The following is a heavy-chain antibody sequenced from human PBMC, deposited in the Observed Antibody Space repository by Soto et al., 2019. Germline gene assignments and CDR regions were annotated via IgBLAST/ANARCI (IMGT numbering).Heavy chain of an antibody. Sequence: QVQLQQWGAGLLKPSETLSLTCAVYGGSFSGYYWSWSRQPPGKGLEWIGEINHSGSTNYNPSLKSRVTISVDTSKNQFSLKLSSVTAADTAVYYCATGSLNWFDPWGQGTLVTVSS. CDR1: GGSFSGYY. CDR3: ATGSLNWFDP. J-gene: IGHJ5*02. CDR2: INHSGST. V-gene: IGHV4-34*01.